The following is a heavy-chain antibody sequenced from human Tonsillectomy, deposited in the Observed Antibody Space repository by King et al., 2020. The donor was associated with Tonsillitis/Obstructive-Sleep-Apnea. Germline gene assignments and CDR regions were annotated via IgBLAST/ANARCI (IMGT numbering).Heavy chain of an antibody. V-gene: IGHV3-30*04. D-gene: IGHD2-2*02. CDR1: GFTFSSYA. Sequence: VQLVESGGGVVQPGTSLRLSCSASGFTFSSYAMHWVRQAPGKGLEWVAVMSYDGSSEYYADSVKGRLTISRDNSKNSLYLQMNRLRAEDTAVYYCARAQTYCSSTTCYSYYYFYMDVWGKGTTVTVSS. J-gene: IGHJ6*03. CDR3: ARAQTYCSSTTCYSYYYFYMDV. CDR2: MSYDGSSE.